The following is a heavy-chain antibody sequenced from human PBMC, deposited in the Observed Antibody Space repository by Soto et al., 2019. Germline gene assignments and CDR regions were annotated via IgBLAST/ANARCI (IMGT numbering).Heavy chain of an antibody. CDR1: GDSSSSYY. Sequence: KPSETLSLTCTISGDSSSSYYWSWIRQPPGKGLEWIAYISHTGDTNYNPSLKSRVTISIDTSRNQFSLTVTSVTAADTAVYFCARIVVGVTVDLWGQGSLVTVSS. D-gene: IGHD1-26*01. CDR2: ISHTGDT. CDR3: ARIVVGVTVDL. V-gene: IGHV4-59*01. J-gene: IGHJ4*02.